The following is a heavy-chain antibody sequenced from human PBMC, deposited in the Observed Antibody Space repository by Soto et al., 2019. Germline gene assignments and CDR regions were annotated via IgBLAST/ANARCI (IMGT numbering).Heavy chain of an antibody. CDR1: GFTVTSNY. D-gene: IGHD6-13*01. J-gene: IGHJ6*03. CDR2: IYSGGST. V-gene: IGHV3-53*04. CDR3: ARILYSNTFYYYYMDV. Sequence: GRSLRLSCAASGFTVTSNYMSWVRQAAGKGLEWVSIIYSGGSTYYADSVKGRFTISRHNSRNTLYLQMNSLRTEDTAVYYCARILYSNTFYYYYMDVWGKGTTVTVSS.